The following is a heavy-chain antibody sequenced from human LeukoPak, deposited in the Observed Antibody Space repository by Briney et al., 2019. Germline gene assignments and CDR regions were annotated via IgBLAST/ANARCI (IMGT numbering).Heavy chain of an antibody. J-gene: IGHJ4*02. CDR3: ARVGVDYSGNVLKYFFDY. CDR1: GGSIGSGSYY. V-gene: IGHV4-61*02. CDR2: IYTSGST. D-gene: IGHD4-23*01. Sequence: SETLSLTCTVSGGSIGSGSYYWSWIRQPAGKGLEWIGRIYTSGSTNYNPSLKSRVTISVDTSKNQFSLDLTPVTAADTAVYYCARVGVDYSGNVLKYFFDYWGQGTLVTVSS.